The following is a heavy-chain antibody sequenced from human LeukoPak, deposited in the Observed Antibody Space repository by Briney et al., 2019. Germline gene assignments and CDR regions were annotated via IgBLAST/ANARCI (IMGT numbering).Heavy chain of an antibody. CDR1: GLTFRSYT. J-gene: IGHJ5*01. D-gene: IGHD3-10*01. CDR3: AKGGHYSFFDS. Sequence: PGGSLRLSCAASGLTFRSYTMSWGRHAPGKGLERVSTVTGKGDETYYADSVKGRFTLSRDNSKNTLYLQMNSLRAEDTAVYYCAKGGHYSFFDSWGQGTLVTVSS. V-gene: IGHV3-23*01. CDR2: VTGKGDET.